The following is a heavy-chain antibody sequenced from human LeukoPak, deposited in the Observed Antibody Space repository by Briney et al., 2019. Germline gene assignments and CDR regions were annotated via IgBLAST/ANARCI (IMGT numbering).Heavy chain of an antibody. V-gene: IGHV4-34*01. CDR3: ARGPRYVWGSYRFNNWFDP. CDR2: INHSGST. Sequence: PSEPLSLTCSVSGGSISSFYWSWIRQPPGKGLEWIGEINHSGSTNYNPSLKSRVTISVDTSKNQFSLKLSSVTAADTAVYYCARGPRYVWGSYRFNNWFDPWGQGTLVTVSS. D-gene: IGHD3-16*02. CDR1: GGSISSFY. J-gene: IGHJ5*02.